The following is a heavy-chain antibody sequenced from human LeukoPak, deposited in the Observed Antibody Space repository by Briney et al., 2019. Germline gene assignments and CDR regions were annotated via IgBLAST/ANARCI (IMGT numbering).Heavy chain of an antibody. CDR1: GGSFSGYY. V-gene: IGHV4-34*01. J-gene: IGHJ4*02. CDR3: ARDRGITMVRGVGFDY. Sequence: SETLSLTCAVYGGSFSGYYWSWIRQPPGKGLEWIGEINHSGSTNYNPSLKGRVTISVDTSKNQFSLKLSSVTAADTAVYYCARDRGITMVRGVGFDYWGQGTLVTVSS. D-gene: IGHD3-10*01. CDR2: INHSGST.